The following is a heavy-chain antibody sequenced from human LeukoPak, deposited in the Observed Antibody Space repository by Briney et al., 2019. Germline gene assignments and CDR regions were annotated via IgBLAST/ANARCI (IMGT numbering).Heavy chain of an antibody. CDR2: ISGSGGST. J-gene: IGHJ4*02. D-gene: IGHD6-19*01. CDR1: GFSFSSYG. Sequence: PGGSLRLSCAASGFSFSSYGMHWVRQAPGKGLEWVSAISGSGGSTYYADSVKGRFTISRDNSKNTLYLQMNSLRAEDTAVYYCAKGRSSGWYYFDYWGQGTLVTVSS. V-gene: IGHV3-23*01. CDR3: AKGRSSGWYYFDY.